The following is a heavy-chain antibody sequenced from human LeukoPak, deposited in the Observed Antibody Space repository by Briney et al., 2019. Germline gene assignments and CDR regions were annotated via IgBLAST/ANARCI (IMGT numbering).Heavy chain of an antibody. V-gene: IGHV5-51*01. CDR2: IYPGDSDT. D-gene: IGHD6-13*01. CDR1: GYIFITYW. Sequence: GESLKISCKGSGYIFITYWIGWVRQMPGKGLEWMGIIYPGDSDTRYSPSFQGQVTISVDKSISTAYLQWSSLRASDTAMYYCARRIIAAAGQNWFDPWGQGTLVTVSS. CDR3: ARRIIAAAGQNWFDP. J-gene: IGHJ5*02.